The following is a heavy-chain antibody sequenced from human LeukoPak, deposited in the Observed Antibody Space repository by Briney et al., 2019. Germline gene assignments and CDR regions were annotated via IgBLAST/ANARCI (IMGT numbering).Heavy chain of an antibody. CDR1: GFTVSSNY. CDR3: AKDPQRGYSYGLDY. D-gene: IGHD5-18*01. V-gene: IGHV3-53*01. J-gene: IGHJ4*02. Sequence: GGSLRLSCAASGFTVSSNYMSWVRQAPGKGLEWVSVIYSGGSTYYADSVKGRFTISRDNSKNTLYLQMNSLRAEDTAVYYCAKDPQRGYSYGLDYWGQGTLVTVSS. CDR2: IYSGGST.